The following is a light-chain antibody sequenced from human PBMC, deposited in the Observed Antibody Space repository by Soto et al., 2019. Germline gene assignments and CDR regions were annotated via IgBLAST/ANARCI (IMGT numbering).Light chain of an antibody. V-gene: IGKV1-39*01. CDR3: QRSYGSPPYT. Sequence: DIQMTQSPSSLSASVGDRVTITCRASQSISNYLNWYQQKPGKAPKPLIYGTSSLQSGVPSRFSGSGSGTDFTLTISSLQPEDFATYYCQRSYGSPPYTFGQGTRLEIK. CDR1: QSISNY. CDR2: GTS. J-gene: IGKJ5*01.